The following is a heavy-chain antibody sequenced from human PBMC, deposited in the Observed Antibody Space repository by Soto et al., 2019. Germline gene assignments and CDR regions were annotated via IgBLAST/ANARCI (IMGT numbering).Heavy chain of an antibody. V-gene: IGHV3-30*18. CDR2: ISYDGSNK. CDR3: AKALYYDHYNWFDP. Sequence: GSLRLACAASGFTFSSYGMHWVRQAPGKGLEWVAVISYDGSNKYYADSVKGRFTISRDNSKNTLYLQMNSLRAEDTAVYYCAKALYYDHYNWFDPWGQGTLVTVYS. CDR1: GFTFSSYG. J-gene: IGHJ5*02. D-gene: IGHD3-22*01.